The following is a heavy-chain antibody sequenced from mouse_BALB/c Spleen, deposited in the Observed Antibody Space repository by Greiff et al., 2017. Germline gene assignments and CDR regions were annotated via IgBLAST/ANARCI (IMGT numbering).Heavy chain of an antibody. Sequence: VQGVESGPELVKPGASVKISCKASGYAFSSSWMNWVKQRPGQGLEWIGRIYPGDGDTNYNGKFKGKATLTADKSSSTAYMQLSSLTSVDSAVYFCARNYYGSEAYWGQGTLVTVSA. CDR3: ARNYYGSEAY. CDR2: IYPGDGDT. CDR1: GYAFSSSW. V-gene: IGHV1-82*01. J-gene: IGHJ3*01. D-gene: IGHD1-1*01.